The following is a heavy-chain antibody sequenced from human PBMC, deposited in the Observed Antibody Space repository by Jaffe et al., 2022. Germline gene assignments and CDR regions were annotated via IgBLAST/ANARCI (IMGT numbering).Heavy chain of an antibody. CDR3: ARGVVVPAATYRWFDP. V-gene: IGHV1-2*06. CDR2: INPNSGGT. J-gene: IGHJ5*02. D-gene: IGHD2-2*01. Sequence: QVQLVQSGAEVKKPGASVKVSCKASGYTFTGYYMHWVRQAPGQGLEWMGRINPNSGGTNYAQKFQGRVTMTRDTSISTAYMELSRLRSDDTAVYYCARGVVVPAATYRWFDPWGQGTLVTVSS. CDR1: GYTFTGYY.